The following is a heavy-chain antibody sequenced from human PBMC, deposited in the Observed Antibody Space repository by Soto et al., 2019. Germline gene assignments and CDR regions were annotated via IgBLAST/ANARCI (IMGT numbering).Heavy chain of an antibody. D-gene: IGHD2-2*01. Sequence: QVQLQESGPGLVKPSETLSLTCTVSGGSISSYYWSWIRQPPGKGLEWIGYIYYSGSTNYNPSLKSRVTISVDTSKNQFSLQLSSVTAADTAVYYCARDYPGYCSSTSCYGSRFDPWGQGTMVTVSS. CDR1: GGSISSYY. J-gene: IGHJ5*02. CDR3: ARDYPGYCSSTSCYGSRFDP. CDR2: IYYSGST. V-gene: IGHV4-59*01.